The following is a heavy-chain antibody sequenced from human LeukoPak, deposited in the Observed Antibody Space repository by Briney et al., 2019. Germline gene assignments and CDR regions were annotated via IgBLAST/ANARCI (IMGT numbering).Heavy chain of an antibody. CDR2: INPNSGTT. CDR3: TRGVDYGGTFDY. CDR1: GYTFTGYY. D-gene: IGHD4-17*01. J-gene: IGHJ4*02. V-gene: IGHV1-8*02. Sequence: ASVKVSCKASGYTFTGYYMHWVRQAPGQGLEWMGWINPNSGTTGYAQKFQGRVTMTRNTSTSTAYMELSNLRSEDTAVYYCTRGVDYGGTFDYWGQGTLVAVSS.